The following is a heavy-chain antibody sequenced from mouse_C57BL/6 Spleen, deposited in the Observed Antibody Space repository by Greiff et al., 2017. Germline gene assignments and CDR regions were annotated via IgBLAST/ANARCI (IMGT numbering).Heavy chain of an antibody. CDR1: GFTFTDYG. D-gene: IGHD3-1*01. V-gene: IGHV5-17*01. CDR2: ISSGSSTN. J-gene: IGHJ2*01. CDR3: ARGATWSFDY. Sequence: EVQLVEPGGGLVKPGASLKLSCAASGFTFTDYGMHWVRQAPEKGLEWVAYISSGSSTNYYADTVKGRFTISGDNTNNTLFLQMTSLRSEDTAMYYCARGATWSFDYWGQGTTLTVSS.